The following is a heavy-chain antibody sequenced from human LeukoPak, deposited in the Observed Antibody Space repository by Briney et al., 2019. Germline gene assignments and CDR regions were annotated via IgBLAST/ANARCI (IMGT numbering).Heavy chain of an antibody. D-gene: IGHD3-10*01. V-gene: IGHV4-30-2*01. CDR3: AAMVRGVVDY. CDR2: IYHSGST. CDR1: GGSISSGGYS. Sequence: SQTLSLTCAVSGGSISSGGYSWSWIRQPPGKGLEWIGYIYHSGSTYYNPSLKSQVTISVDRSKNQFSLKLSSVTAADTAVYYCAAMVRGVVDYWGQGTLVTVSS. J-gene: IGHJ4*02.